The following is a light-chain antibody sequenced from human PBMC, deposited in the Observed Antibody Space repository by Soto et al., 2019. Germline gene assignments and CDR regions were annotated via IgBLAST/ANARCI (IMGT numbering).Light chain of an antibody. CDR2: WAS. Sequence: DILLTQSPDSLAVSPGERATINCKSSQSVLSSSNNKNYLSWHQHKPGQPPKLLISWASTRESGVPDRFSGSGSGTDFTLTISSLQAEDVAVYYCQQHYSAPLTFGGGTNVDIK. CDR1: QSVLSSSNNKNY. J-gene: IGKJ4*01. CDR3: QQHYSAPLT. V-gene: IGKV4-1*01.